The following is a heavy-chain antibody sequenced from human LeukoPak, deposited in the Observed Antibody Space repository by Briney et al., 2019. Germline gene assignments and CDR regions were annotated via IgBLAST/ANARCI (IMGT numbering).Heavy chain of an antibody. J-gene: IGHJ6*03. D-gene: IGHD3-10*01. CDR1: GGSISSSSYY. V-gene: IGHV4-39*07. CDR3: ARSGSGSDYYFYYMDV. Sequence: SETLSLTCTVSGGSISSSSYYWGWIRQPPGKGLEWIGSIYHSGTTYYNPSLMSRVTISVDTSKNQFSLKVTSVTAADTAVYYCARSGSGSDYYFYYMDVWGKGTTVTVSS. CDR2: IYHSGTT.